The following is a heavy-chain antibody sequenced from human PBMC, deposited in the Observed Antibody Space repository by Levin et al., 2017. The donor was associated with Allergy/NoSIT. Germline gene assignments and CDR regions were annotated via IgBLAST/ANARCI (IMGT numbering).Heavy chain of an antibody. CDR1: GFTFSSYA. D-gene: IGHD2-2*01. J-gene: IGHJ5*02. V-gene: IGHV3-30-3*01. CDR3: ARDGRYCSSTSCYTWFDP. CDR2: ISYDGSNK. Sequence: GGSLRLSCAASGFTFSSYAMHWVRQAPGKGLEWVAVISYDGSNKYYADSVKGRFTISRDNSKNTLYLQMNSLRAEDTAVYYCARDGRYCSSTSCYTWFDPWGQGTLVTVSS.